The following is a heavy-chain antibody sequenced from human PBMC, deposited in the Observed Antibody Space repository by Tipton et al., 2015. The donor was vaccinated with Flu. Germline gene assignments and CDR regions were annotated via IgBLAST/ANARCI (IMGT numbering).Heavy chain of an antibody. J-gene: IGHJ4*02. V-gene: IGHV4-39*07. CDR3: ARVVTGNGYYFDY. Sequence: TLSLTCTVSGGSIGSSSYYWGWIRQPPGKGLEWIGSIYYSGSTYYNPSLKSRVTISVDTSKNQFSLKLSSVTAADTAVYYCARVVTGNGYYFDYWGQGTLVTVSS. CDR2: IYYSGST. CDR1: GGSIGSSSYY. D-gene: IGHD5-18*01.